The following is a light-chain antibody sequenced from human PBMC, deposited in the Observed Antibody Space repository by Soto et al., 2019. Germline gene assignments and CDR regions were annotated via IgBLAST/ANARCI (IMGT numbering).Light chain of an antibody. Sequence: DTQLPHSLSSVSASVGDRVTITCRASQGISSWLVWYQHQPGKAPKLLIYAESSLQSGVPSRFSGSGSGTDFTLTISLQSEEFAVSYCYQQDNWPPWTFGQGTNVDIK. V-gene: IGKV1-12*01. CDR3: QQDNWPPWT. CDR2: AES. CDR1: QGISSW. J-gene: IGKJ1*01.